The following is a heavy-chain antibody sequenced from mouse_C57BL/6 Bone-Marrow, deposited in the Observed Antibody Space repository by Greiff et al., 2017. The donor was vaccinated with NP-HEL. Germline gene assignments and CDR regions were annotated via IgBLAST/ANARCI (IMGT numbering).Heavy chain of an antibody. CDR3: ERKAYYGRSYEFAY. D-gene: IGHD1-1*01. V-gene: IGHV1-50*01. CDR2: IDPSDSYT. J-gene: IGHJ3*01. CDR1: GYTFTTYW. Sequence: QVQLQQPGAELVKPGASVKLSCKASGYTFTTYWMQWVQQRPGQGLEWIGEIDPSDSYTNYNQKFKGKATLTVDTSSSTAYMQLSSLTSEDSAVYYCERKAYYGRSYEFAYWGQGTLVTVSA.